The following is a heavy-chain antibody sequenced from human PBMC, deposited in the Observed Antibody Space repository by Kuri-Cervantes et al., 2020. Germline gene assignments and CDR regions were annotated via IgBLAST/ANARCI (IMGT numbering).Heavy chain of an antibody. CDR1: GYTFTSYG. J-gene: IGHJ4*02. CDR2: ISAYNGNK. D-gene: IGHD6-13*01. Sequence: ASVKVSCKASGYTFTSYGISWVRQAPGQGLERMGWISAYNGNKNYAQKLQGRVTMTTDNTTSTAYMELRSLRSDDTAVYYCARLKFHGAAGFYYFDYWGQGTLVTVSS. CDR3: ARLKFHGAAGFYYFDY. V-gene: IGHV1-18*01.